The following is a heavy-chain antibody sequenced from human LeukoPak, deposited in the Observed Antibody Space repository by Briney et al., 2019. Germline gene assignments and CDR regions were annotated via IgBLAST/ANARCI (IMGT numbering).Heavy chain of an antibody. CDR3: ARLGADNILGGLDY. CDR1: GFTFSSYS. Sequence: GGSLRLSCAASGFTFSSYSMNWVRQAPGKGLEWVSYISSSSSTIYYADSVKGRFTISRDNAKNSLYLQMNSLRAEDTAVYYCARLGADNILGGLDYWGQGTLVTVSS. CDR2: ISSSSSTI. V-gene: IGHV3-48*01. J-gene: IGHJ4*02. D-gene: IGHD3-16*01.